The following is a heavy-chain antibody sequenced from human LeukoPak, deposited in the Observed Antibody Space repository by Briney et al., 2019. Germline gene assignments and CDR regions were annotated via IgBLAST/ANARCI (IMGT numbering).Heavy chain of an antibody. V-gene: IGHV3-23*01. CDR2: ISDSSGST. Sequence: GGSLRLSCAASGVTLSGYAMSWVRLAPGKGLEWVSTISDSSGSTHYADSVKGRFTISRDNSKNTLYLQMHSLRAEDSAVYYCANWGGTYWGQGTLVTVSS. CDR3: ANWGGTY. J-gene: IGHJ4*02. CDR1: GVTLSGYA. D-gene: IGHD7-27*01.